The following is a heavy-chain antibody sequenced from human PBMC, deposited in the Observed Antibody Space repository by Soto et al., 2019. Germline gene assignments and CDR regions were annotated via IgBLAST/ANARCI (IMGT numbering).Heavy chain of an antibody. CDR2: ISWNSGSI. Sequence: GGSLRLSCAASGFTFDDYAMHWVRQAPGKGLEWVSGISWNSGSIGYADSVKGRFTISRDNAKNSLYLQMNSLRAEDTALYYCAKDDPYCSSTSCYAPGYAFDIWGQGTMVTVSS. J-gene: IGHJ3*02. CDR1: GFTFDDYA. V-gene: IGHV3-9*01. CDR3: AKDDPYCSSTSCYAPGYAFDI. D-gene: IGHD2-2*01.